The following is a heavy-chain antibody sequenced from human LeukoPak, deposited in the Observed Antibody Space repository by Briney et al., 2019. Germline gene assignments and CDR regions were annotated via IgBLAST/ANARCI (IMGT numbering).Heavy chain of an antibody. D-gene: IGHD3-16*01. CDR2: IYTSGST. J-gene: IGHJ2*01. Sequence: SQTLSLTCTVPGGSISPYYWNWLRQPAGQGLEWIGRIYTSGSTNYNPSLRSRVTMSVDTSKNQFSLKLSSVTAADTAVYYCARKTYEDYWYFDLWGRGTPVTVSS. CDR1: GGSISPYY. CDR3: ARKTYEDYWYFDL. V-gene: IGHV4-4*07.